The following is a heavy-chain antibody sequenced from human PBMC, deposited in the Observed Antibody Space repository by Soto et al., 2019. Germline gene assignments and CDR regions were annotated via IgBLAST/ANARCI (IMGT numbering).Heavy chain of an antibody. Sequence: QVQLVESGGGVVQPGRSLRLSCAASGFTFSSYAMHWVRQAPGKGLEWVAVISYDGSNKYYADSVKGRFTISRDNSNNTLYLQMNSLRAEDTAVYYCARFGQGLSIDYWGQGTLVTVSS. V-gene: IGHV3-30-3*01. J-gene: IGHJ4*02. D-gene: IGHD6-19*01. CDR1: GFTFSSYA. CDR3: ARFGQGLSIDY. CDR2: ISYDGSNK.